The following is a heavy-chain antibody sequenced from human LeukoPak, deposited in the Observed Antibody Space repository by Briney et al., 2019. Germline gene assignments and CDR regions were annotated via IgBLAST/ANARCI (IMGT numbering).Heavy chain of an antibody. Sequence: GGSLRLSCAASGFTFSSYAMSWVRQAPGKGLEWVSAISGSGTSTYYADSVKGRFTISRDNSKNTLSLQMNSLRAEDTAVYYCARDRPLYGSGSYYSYYYYMDVWGKGTTVTVSS. V-gene: IGHV3-23*01. CDR3: ARDRPLYGSGSYYSYYYYMDV. CDR1: GFTFSSYA. CDR2: ISGSGTST. D-gene: IGHD3-10*01. J-gene: IGHJ6*03.